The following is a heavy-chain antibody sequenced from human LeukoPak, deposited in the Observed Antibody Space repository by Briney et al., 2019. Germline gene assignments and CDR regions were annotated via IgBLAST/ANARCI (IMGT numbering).Heavy chain of an antibody. CDR1: GYTFTSYY. J-gene: IGHJ6*02. CDR2: INPSGGST. Sequence: ASVKVSCKASGYTFTSYYMHWVRQAPGQGLEWMGIINPSGGSTSYAQKFQGRVTMTRDTSTSTVYMELSSLRSEDTAVYYCARRGYSSSTLYYYYYGMDVWGQGTTVTVSS. CDR3: ARRGYSSSTLYYYYYGMDV. D-gene: IGHD6-13*01. V-gene: IGHV1-46*01.